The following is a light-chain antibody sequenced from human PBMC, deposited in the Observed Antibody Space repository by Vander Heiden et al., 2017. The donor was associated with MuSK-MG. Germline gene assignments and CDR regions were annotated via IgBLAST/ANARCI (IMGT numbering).Light chain of an antibody. V-gene: IGLV3-25*02. CDR2: KDC. Sequence: SYELTQPPSVSLTPGQTARITCPGDALPKQYAYWYQQKPGQAPVLVIYKDCERPSGIPERFSGSSSGKTVTLTISGVQAEEEADYYCQSADSSGTYVVFGGGTKLTVL. CDR3: QSADSSGTYVV. CDR1: ALPKQY. J-gene: IGLJ2*01.